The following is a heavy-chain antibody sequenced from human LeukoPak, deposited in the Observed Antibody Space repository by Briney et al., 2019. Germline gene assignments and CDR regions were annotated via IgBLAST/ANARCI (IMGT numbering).Heavy chain of an antibody. CDR2: IYYSGST. Sequence: SETLSLTRTVSGGSISSYYWSWIRQPPGKGLEWIGYIYYSGSTNYNPSLKSRVTISVDTSKNQFSLKLSSVTAADTAVYYCAGDLSWGDGMDVWGQGTTVTVSS. V-gene: IGHV4-59*01. CDR3: AGDLSWGDGMDV. CDR1: GGSISSYY. D-gene: IGHD1-26*01. J-gene: IGHJ6*02.